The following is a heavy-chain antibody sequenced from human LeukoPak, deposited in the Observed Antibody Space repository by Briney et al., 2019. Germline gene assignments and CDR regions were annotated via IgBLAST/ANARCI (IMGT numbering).Heavy chain of an antibody. CDR2: IISILCTA. CDR3: ARVYGADDAFDI. CDR1: GCTFSSYA. V-gene: IGHV1-69*04. J-gene: IGHJ3*02. D-gene: IGHD4-17*01. Sequence: ASVKVSCKASGCTFSSYAIRWVRQPPGQGPEWMGRIISILCTANYAHKFQGRVKITTDKSTSTAYMELSSLRSEDTAVYYCARVYGADDAFDIWGQGTMVTVSS.